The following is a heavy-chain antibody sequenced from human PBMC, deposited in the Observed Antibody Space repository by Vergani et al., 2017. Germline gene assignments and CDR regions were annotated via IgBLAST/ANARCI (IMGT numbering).Heavy chain of an antibody. CDR1: GGSFSGYY. D-gene: IGHD3-16*02. CDR2: INHSGST. J-gene: IGHJ5*02. Sequence: QVQLQQWGAGLLKPSETLSLTCAVYGGSFSGYYWSWIRQPPGKGLEWIGEINHSGSTNYNPSLKSRVTISVDTSKNQFSLKLSSGTAADTAVYYWARVGYEYVWGSYRYWWFDPWGQGTLVTGSS. CDR3: ARVGYEYVWGSYRYWWFDP. V-gene: IGHV4-34*01.